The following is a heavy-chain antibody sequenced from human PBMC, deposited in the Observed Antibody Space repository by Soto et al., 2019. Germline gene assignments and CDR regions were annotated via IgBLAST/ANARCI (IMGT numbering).Heavy chain of an antibody. CDR1: GGSMSSNY. CDR3: VSYRGAFYFDH. CDR2: VYYGGT. D-gene: IGHD4-4*01. V-gene: IGHV4-59*01. Sequence: SETLSLTCTVSGGSMSSNYWSWIRQSPGKGLEWIGFVYYGGTNYNPSFESRVTMSVDTPKNQFSLELNSVTAADTAVYYCVSYRGAFYFDHWGQGALVTVSS. J-gene: IGHJ4*02.